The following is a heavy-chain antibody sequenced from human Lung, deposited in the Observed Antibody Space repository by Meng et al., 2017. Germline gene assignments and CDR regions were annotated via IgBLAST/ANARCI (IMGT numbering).Heavy chain of an antibody. V-gene: IGHV4-34*01. CDR1: GASSSDYY. Sequence: QVQLHEWGARLFQPSETLSLTCVVTGASSSDYYWSWIRQPPGKGLEWIGEINHSGSTNYNPSLESRATISVDTSQNNLSLKLSSVTAADSAVYYCARGPTTMAHDFDYWGQGTLVTVSS. CDR2: INHSGST. CDR3: ARGPTTMAHDFDY. J-gene: IGHJ4*02. D-gene: IGHD4-11*01.